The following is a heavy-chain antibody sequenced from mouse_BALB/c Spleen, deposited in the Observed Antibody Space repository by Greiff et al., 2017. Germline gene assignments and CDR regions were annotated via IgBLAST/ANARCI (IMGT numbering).Heavy chain of an antibody. D-gene: IGHD1-1*01. CDR1: GFAFSSYA. CDR3: ARGHYGSSYYAMDY. J-gene: IGHJ4*01. CDR2: ISSGGST. V-gene: IGHV5-6-5*01. Sequence: EVHLVESGGGLVKPGGSLKLSCAASGFAFSSYAMSWVRQTPEKRLGWVASISSGGSTYYPDSVKGRFTISRDNARNILYLQMSSLRSEDTAMYYCARGHYGSSYYAMDYWGQGTSVTVSS.